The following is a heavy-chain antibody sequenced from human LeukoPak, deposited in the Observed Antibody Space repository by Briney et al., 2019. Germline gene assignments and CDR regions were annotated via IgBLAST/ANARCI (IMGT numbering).Heavy chain of an antibody. D-gene: IGHD4-17*01. CDR3: ARDGDNDYGDFYFDY. CDR1: GFTFRSYW. CDR2: IKQDGSEK. Sequence: PGGSLRLSCVASGFTFRSYWMSWVRQAPGKGLEWVANIKQDGSEKYYVDSVKGRFTISRDTAKNSLYLQMNSLRAEDTAVYYCARDGDNDYGDFYFDYWGQGTLVTVSS. V-gene: IGHV3-7*03. J-gene: IGHJ4*02.